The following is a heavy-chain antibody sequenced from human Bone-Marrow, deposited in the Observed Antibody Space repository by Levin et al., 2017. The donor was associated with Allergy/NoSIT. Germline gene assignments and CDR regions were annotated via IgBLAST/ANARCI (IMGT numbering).Heavy chain of an antibody. CDR3: ARVEVDCGGGGCYAFDV. CDR2: ISTKGTDK. J-gene: IGHJ3*01. D-gene: IGHD2-15*01. V-gene: IGHV3-21*01. Sequence: GESLKISCAASGFDFIAYNMNWFRLAPGKGLEWVSSISTKGTDKYYADSVRGRFSIFRDNAQNSLSLQMNSLRVEDTAVYFCARVEVDCGGGGCYAFDVWGQGTTVTVSS. CDR1: GFDFIAYN.